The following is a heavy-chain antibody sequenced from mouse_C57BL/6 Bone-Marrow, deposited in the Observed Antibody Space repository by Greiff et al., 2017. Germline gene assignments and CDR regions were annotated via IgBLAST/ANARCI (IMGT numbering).Heavy chain of an antibody. J-gene: IGHJ3*01. V-gene: IGHV1-59*01. CDR1: GYTFTSYW. Sequence: VQLQQSGAELVRPGTSVKLSCKASGYTFTSYWMHWVKQRPGQGLEWIGVIDPSDSYTNYNQKFKGKATLTVDPSSSTAYMQLSSLTSEDSAVYYGARSGYYYGSTQFAYWGQGTLVTVSA. CDR2: IDPSDSYT. D-gene: IGHD1-1*01. CDR3: ARSGYYYGSTQFAY.